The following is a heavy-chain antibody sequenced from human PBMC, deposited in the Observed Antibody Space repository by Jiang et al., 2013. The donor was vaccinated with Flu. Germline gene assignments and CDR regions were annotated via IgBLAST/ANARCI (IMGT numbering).Heavy chain of an antibody. CDR3: ARDLLAPGYCSGGSCYAPPGY. J-gene: IGHJ4*02. CDR1: GFTFSSYA. V-gene: IGHV3-30*01. Sequence: LLESGGGVVQPGRSLRLSCAASGFTFSSYAMHWVRQAPGKGLEWVAVISYDGSNKYYADSVKGRFTISRDNSKNTLYLQMNSLRAEDTAVYYCARDLLAPGYCSGGSCYAPPGYWGQGTLVTVSS. CDR2: ISYDGSNK. D-gene: IGHD2-15*01.